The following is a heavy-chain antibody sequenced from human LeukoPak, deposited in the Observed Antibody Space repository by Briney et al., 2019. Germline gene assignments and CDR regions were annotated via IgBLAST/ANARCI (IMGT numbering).Heavy chain of an antibody. CDR1: GYTFTGYY. Sequence: APVKVSCKASGYTFTGYYMHWVRQAPGQGLEWMGWINPNSGGTNYAQKFQGRVTMTRDTSISTAYMELSRLRSDDTAVYYCARDRSWGYIDAFNIWGQGTMVTVSS. CDR3: ARDRSWGYIDAFNI. D-gene: IGHD5-24*01. J-gene: IGHJ3*02. CDR2: INPNSGGT. V-gene: IGHV1-2*02.